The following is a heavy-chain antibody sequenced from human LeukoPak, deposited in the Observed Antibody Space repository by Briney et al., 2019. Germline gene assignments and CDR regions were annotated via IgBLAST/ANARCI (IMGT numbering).Heavy chain of an antibody. CDR3: AREGHYDTRGPDY. CDR1: GFTFSSYA. J-gene: IGHJ4*02. D-gene: IGHD3-22*01. Sequence: GGSLRLSCAASGFTFSSYAMSWVRQAPGKGLEWVSRLHTDGSATFYADSVKGRFTISRDNPKSTLFLQMNSLTAEDTAIYYCAREGHYDTRGPDYWGQGTLVTVSS. V-gene: IGHV3-23*03. CDR2: LHTDGSAT.